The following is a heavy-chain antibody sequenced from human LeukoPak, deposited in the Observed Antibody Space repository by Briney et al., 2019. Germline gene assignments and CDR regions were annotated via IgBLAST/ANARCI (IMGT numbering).Heavy chain of an antibody. CDR3: ARHGALRYFPH. CDR1: GGSISSYY. J-gene: IGHJ4*02. Sequence: SETLSLTCTVSGGSISSYYWSWIRQPPGKGLEWIGSIYHSGSTYYNPSLKSRVTISVDTSKNQFSLKLSSVTAADTAVYYCARHGALRYFPHWGQGTLVTVSS. D-gene: IGHD3-9*01. V-gene: IGHV4-59*08. CDR2: IYHSGST.